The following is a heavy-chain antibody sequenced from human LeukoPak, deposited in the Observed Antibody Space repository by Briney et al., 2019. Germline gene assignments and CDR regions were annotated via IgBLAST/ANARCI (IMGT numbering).Heavy chain of an antibody. V-gene: IGHV1-2*02. CDR3: ARAVEASALDV. Sequence: ASVKVFCKASGYTFADYSIHWVRQAPGQGLECMGWINPDTGVATYAQTFQGRVTMTRDTSITTTYMELSSLTSDDTAVYYCARAVEASALDVWGQGTMVTVSS. CDR2: INPDTGVA. J-gene: IGHJ3*01. CDR1: GYTFADYS.